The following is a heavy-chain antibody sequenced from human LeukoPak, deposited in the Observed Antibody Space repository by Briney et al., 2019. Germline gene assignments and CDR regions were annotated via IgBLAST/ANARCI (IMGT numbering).Heavy chain of an antibody. D-gene: IGHD5-12*01. CDR3: VRAEGSSGSSEYFQH. V-gene: IGHV3-21*01. CDR1: GFTFNRYS. J-gene: IGHJ1*01. CDR2: ISGSSNDK. Sequence: GGSLRLSCLASGFTFNRYSMKWVRQAPGKGLEWVSSISGSSNDKHYIDLVKGRFTISRDNAKNSLFLQMNSLRAEDTAVYYCVRAEGSSGSSEYFQHWGQGTLVTVSS.